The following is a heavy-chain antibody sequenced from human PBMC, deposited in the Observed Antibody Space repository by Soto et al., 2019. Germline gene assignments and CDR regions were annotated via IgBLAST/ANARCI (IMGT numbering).Heavy chain of an antibody. D-gene: IGHD2-15*01. CDR1: GFTFSNYW. CDR3: ARDAHDRDITVYDDVFDV. V-gene: IGHV3-7*01. CDR2: IRKDGTVE. J-gene: IGHJ3*01. Sequence: DVQLMESGGGLVQPGGSLRLSCAASGFTFSNYWMAWVRQTPGKGLQWVANIRKDGTVEHYLDSVEGRFSVSRDNARESLYLQMNSLRIEVTVVDCGARDAHDRDITVYDDVFDVWGQGTMVIVSS.